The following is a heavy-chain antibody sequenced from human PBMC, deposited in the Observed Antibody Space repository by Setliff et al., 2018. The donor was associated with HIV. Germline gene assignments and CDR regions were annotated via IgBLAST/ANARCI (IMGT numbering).Heavy chain of an antibody. CDR1: GGSISSNSYY. CDR2: IYYTGNT. Sequence: LSLTCTVSGGSISSNSYYWGWIRQPPGKGLEWIGSIYYTGNTKYNPSLESRVTFSIDTSENQFSLRLASVTAADTAIYYCARDDSIVLVPAIMRGDGFDFWGQGRMVTVSS. D-gene: IGHD2-2*01. CDR3: ARDDSIVLVPAIMRGDGFDF. J-gene: IGHJ3*01. V-gene: IGHV4-39*07.